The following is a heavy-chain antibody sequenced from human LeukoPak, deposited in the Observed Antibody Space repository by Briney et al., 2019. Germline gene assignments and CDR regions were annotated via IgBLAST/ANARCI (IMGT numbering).Heavy chain of an antibody. Sequence: GASVKVSCKVSGYTLTELSMHWVRQAPGKGLEWMGGFDPEDGETIYAQKFQGRVTMTEDTSTDTAYMELSSLRAEDTAVYYCAKKTSDYGDASSPDYWGQGTLVTVSS. CDR1: GYTLTELS. D-gene: IGHD4-17*01. V-gene: IGHV1-24*01. CDR3: AKKTSDYGDASSPDY. CDR2: FDPEDGET. J-gene: IGHJ4*02.